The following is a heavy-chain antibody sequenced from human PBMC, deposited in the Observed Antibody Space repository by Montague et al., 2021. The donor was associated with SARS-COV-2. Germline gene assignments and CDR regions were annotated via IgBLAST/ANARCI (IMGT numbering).Heavy chain of an antibody. Sequence: CAISGDSVSSNSATWNWVRQSPSRGLEWLGRTYYRSKWYNDYAVSVRGRVTINPDTSKNQLSLQLNSVTPEDTAIYYCKSGREGNYNVMDVWGQGTTVTVSS. J-gene: IGHJ6*02. CDR1: GDSVSSNSAT. CDR3: KSGREGNYNVMDV. CDR2: TYYRSKWYN. V-gene: IGHV6-1*01. D-gene: IGHD1-1*01.